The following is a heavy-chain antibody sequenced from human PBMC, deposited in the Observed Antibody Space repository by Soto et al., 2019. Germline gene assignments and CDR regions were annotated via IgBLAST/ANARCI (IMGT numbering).Heavy chain of an antibody. CDR1: GGTFSSYA. CDR2: IIPIFGTA. D-gene: IGHD1-1*01. J-gene: IGHJ6*02. CDR3: ARRGQLEQYYYYYYGMDV. V-gene: IGHV1-69*13. Sequence: GASVKVSCKASGGTFSSYAISWVRQAPGQGLEWMGGIIPIFGTANYAQKFQGRVTITADESTSTAYMELSSLRSEDTAVYYCARRGQLEQYYYYYYGMDVWGQGTTVTVS.